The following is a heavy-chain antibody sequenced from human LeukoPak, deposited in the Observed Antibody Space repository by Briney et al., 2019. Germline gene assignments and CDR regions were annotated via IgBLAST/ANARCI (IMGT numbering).Heavy chain of an antibody. CDR2: IYYSGST. CDR3: ARDYGDTLAGSNWFDP. CDR1: GGSISSGGYY. V-gene: IGHV4-61*08. J-gene: IGHJ5*02. Sequence: PSETLSLTCTASGGSISSGGYYWSWIRQHPGKGLEWIGYIYYSGSTNYNPSLKSRVIISVDTSKNQFFLMLSAVIAADTAVDYCARDYGDTLAGSNWFDPWGQGTLVTVSS. D-gene: IGHD3-9*01.